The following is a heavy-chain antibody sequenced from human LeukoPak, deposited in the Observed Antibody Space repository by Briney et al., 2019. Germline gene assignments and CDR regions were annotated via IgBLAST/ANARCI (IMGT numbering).Heavy chain of an antibody. Sequence: SETLSLTCTVSGGSISSYYWSWIRQPPGKGLEWIGYIYYSGSTNYNPSLKSRVTISVDTAKNQFSLKLSSVTAADTAVYYCASSSSGLLDYWGQGTQVTVPS. V-gene: IGHV4-59*01. CDR2: IYYSGST. J-gene: IGHJ4*02. D-gene: IGHD6-6*01. CDR3: ASSSSGLLDY. CDR1: GGSISSYY.